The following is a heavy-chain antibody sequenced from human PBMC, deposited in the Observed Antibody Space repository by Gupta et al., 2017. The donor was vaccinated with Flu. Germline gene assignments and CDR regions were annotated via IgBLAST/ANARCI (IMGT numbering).Heavy chain of an antibody. D-gene: IGHD1-26*01. V-gene: IGHV3-11*04. CDR3: ATDGAPT. CDR1: GFTLSDYD. J-gene: IGHJ5*02. CDR2: ISTIGYYK. Sequence: QMQLVESGGGLVKPGGSLRLACGASGFTLSDYDMNWIRQAPGKGLEWISCISTIGYYKYYADSVTGRFTISRDSAKGSVYMEMNRLRAEDTAIYDCATDGAPTWGQGTLVTVSP.